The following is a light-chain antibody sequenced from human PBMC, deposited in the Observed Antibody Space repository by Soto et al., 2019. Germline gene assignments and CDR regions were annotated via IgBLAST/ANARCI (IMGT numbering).Light chain of an antibody. J-gene: IGKJ5*01. CDR2: DTS. CDR3: QQRSNWPIIT. Sequence: EFVLTQSPGTLSLSAGERATLSCRAIQTVRNNYLAWYQQKPGQAPRLLISDTSNRATGIPARFSSSGSGTDFTLTISSLEPEDFAVYYCQQRSNWPIITFGQGTRLEIK. V-gene: IGKV3-11*01. CDR1: QTVRNNY.